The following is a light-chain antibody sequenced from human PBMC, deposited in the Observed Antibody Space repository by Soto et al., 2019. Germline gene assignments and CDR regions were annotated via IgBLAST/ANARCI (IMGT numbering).Light chain of an antibody. CDR1: QTVNNN. CDR3: QQYNNWPIT. Sequence: ELVLTQSPGTLSLSPGERATLSCRASQTVNNNYVAWYQQKPGQAPRLLIYGASTRATGIPARFSGSGSGTEFTLTISSLQSEDFAVYYCQQYNNWPITFGQGTRLEIK. CDR2: GAS. J-gene: IGKJ5*01. V-gene: IGKV3-15*01.